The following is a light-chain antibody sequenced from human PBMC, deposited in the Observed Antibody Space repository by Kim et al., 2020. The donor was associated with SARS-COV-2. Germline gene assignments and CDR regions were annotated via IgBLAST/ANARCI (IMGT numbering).Light chain of an antibody. Sequence: QTATSICTGNRNNVDNEGAVWLQQHQGHPPKLLSGRRNKWPSEISERLSASRSGSTASLTITGLQPEDEADYYCSAWDASLSAWVFGGGTQLTVL. CDR1: RNNVDNEG. J-gene: IGLJ3*02. CDR3: SAWDASLSAWV. V-gene: IGLV10-54*01. CDR2: RRN.